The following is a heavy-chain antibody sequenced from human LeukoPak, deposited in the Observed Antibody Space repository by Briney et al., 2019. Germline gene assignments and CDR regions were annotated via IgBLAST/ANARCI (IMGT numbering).Heavy chain of an antibody. D-gene: IGHD3-3*02. CDR1: GYTFTGYY. Sequence: ASAKVSCKASGYTFTGYYMHWVRQAPGQGLEWMGWINPNSGGTNYAQKFQGRVTMTRDTPISTAYMELSRLRSDDTAVYYCARQLLAFGNWFDPWGQGTLVTVSS. CDR2: INPNSGGT. V-gene: IGHV1-2*02. CDR3: ARQLLAFGNWFDP. J-gene: IGHJ5*02.